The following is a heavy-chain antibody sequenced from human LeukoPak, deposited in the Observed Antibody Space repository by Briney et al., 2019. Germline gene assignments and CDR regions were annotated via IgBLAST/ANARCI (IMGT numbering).Heavy chain of an antibody. CDR2: IIPIFGTA. CDR1: GGTLSSYA. Sequence: SVKVSCKASGGTLSSYAISWVRQAPGQGLEWMGGIIPIFGTANYAQKFQGRVTITADESTSTAYMELSSLRSEDTAVYYCARSNGDSSSWYFDYWGQGTLVTVSS. J-gene: IGHJ4*02. D-gene: IGHD6-13*01. V-gene: IGHV1-69*01. CDR3: ARSNGDSSSWYFDY.